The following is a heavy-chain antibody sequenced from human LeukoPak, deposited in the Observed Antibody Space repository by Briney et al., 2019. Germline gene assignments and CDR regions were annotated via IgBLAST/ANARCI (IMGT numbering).Heavy chain of an antibody. CDR1: GYTFTSYD. V-gene: IGHV1-8*01. J-gene: IGHJ4*02. CDR2: MNPNSGNT. D-gene: IGHD6-13*01. Sequence: ASVTVSCKASGYTFTSYDINWVRQATGQGLEWMGWMNPNSGNTGYAQKFQGRVTMTRNNSISTAYMELSSLRSEDTAVYYGARAQAAAGYDYWGQGTRVTVSS. CDR3: ARAQAAAGYDY.